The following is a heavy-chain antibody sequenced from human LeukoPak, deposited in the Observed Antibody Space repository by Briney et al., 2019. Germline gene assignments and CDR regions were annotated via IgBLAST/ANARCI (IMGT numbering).Heavy chain of an antibody. V-gene: IGHV6-1*01. Sequence: SQTLSLTCAISGDSVSSNSATWNWIRQSPSRGLEWLGRTYYRSKWYNDYAASVKSRITIKPDTSKNQFSLRLDSVTPEDTAVYYCARDGMAVAVEYFDLWGRGTLVTVSS. D-gene: IGHD6-19*01. CDR1: GDSVSSNSAT. J-gene: IGHJ2*01. CDR3: ARDGMAVAVEYFDL. CDR2: TYYRSKWYN.